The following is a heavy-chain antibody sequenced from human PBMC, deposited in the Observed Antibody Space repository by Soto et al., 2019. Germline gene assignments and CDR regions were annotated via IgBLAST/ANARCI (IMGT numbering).Heavy chain of an antibody. CDR3: ARGRYGDY. J-gene: IGHJ4*02. V-gene: IGHV1-18*01. CDR1: GYTFTSYG. Sequence: QVHLVQSGAEVKKPGASVKVSCKASGYTFTSYGITWVRQAPGQGLEWLGWISAHTGNTDYAQKRQGRVIVTRDTSTRTAYMELRSLISDDTAVYYCARGRYGDYWGQGARVTVSS. CDR2: ISAHTGNT. D-gene: IGHD1-1*01.